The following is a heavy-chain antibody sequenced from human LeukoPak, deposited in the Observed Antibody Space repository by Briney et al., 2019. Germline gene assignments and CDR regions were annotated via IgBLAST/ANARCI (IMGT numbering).Heavy chain of an antibody. CDR2: IYYSGST. CDR3: ARGVRDILTGYYKIFDY. J-gene: IGHJ4*02. V-gene: IGHV4-59*01. Sequence: PSETLSLTRTVPGGSISSYYWSWIRQPPGKGLEWIGYIYYSGSTNYNPSLKSRVTISVDTSKNQFSLKLSSVTAADTAVYYCARGVRDILTGYYKIFDYWGQGTLVTVSS. CDR1: GGSISSYY. D-gene: IGHD3-9*01.